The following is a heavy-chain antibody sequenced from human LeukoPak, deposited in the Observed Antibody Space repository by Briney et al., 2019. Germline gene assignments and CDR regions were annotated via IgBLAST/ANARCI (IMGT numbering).Heavy chain of an antibody. CDR2: INPNSGGT. CDR1: GYTFTGYY. J-gene: IGHJ4*02. Sequence: ASVKVSCKASGYTFTGYYMHWVRQAPGQGLEWMGWINPNSGGTNYAQKFQGRVTMTRDTSISTAYMELSRLRSDDTAVYYCARDRGRYFDWLLYLPHWGQGTLVTVSS. V-gene: IGHV1-2*02. D-gene: IGHD3-9*01. CDR3: ARDRGRYFDWLLYLPH.